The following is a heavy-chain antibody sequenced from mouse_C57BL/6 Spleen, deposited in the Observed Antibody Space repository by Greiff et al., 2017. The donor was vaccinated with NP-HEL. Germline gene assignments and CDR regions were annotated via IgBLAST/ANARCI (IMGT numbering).Heavy chain of an antibody. D-gene: IGHD4-1*02. V-gene: IGHV1-9*01. CDR1: GYTFTGYW. CDR3: AREPQLGRQRAWFAY. J-gene: IGHJ3*01. Sequence: VQLQQSGAELMKPGASVKLSCKATGYTFTGYWIEWVKQRPGHGLEWIGEILPGSGSTNYNEKFKGKATFTADTSSNTAYMQLSSLTTEDSAIYYGAREPQLGRQRAWFAYWGQGTLVTVSA. CDR2: ILPGSGST.